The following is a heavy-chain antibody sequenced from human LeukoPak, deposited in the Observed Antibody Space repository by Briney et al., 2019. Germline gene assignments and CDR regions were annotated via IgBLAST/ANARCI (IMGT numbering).Heavy chain of an antibody. V-gene: IGHV4-4*07. J-gene: IGHJ6*03. Sequence: SETLSLTWTVSGGSISSYYWSWIRQPSGKGLEWSGRIYTSGSTNYNPSLKSRVTMSVDTSKNQFSLKLSSVTAADTAVYYCARAEGSGSFQTYYYYMDVWGKGTTVTISS. CDR1: GGSISSYY. CDR3: ARAEGSGSFQTYYYYMDV. D-gene: IGHD3-10*01. CDR2: IYTSGST.